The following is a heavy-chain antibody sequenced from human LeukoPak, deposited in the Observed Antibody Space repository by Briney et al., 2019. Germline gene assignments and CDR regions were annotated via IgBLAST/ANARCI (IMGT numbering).Heavy chain of an antibody. D-gene: IGHD5-18*01. CDR1: GGSFSGYY. J-gene: IGHJ5*02. Sequence: SETLSLTCAVYGGSFSGYYWSWIRQPPGKGLEWIGEINHSRSTNYNASLRSRVTISVDTSKNQFSLRLSSVTAADTAVYYCAPRGDIEHSYGYGKLFDPWGQGTRVTVTS. CDR3: APRGDIEHSYGYGKLFDP. V-gene: IGHV4-34*01. CDR2: INHSRST.